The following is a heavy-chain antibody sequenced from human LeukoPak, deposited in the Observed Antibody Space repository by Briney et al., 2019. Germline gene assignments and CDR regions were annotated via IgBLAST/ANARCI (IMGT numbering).Heavy chain of an antibody. D-gene: IGHD3-22*01. CDR3: ARQTFYYDSSGTYYFDY. CDR1: GFIFSNYG. V-gene: IGHV3-48*03. Sequence: LTGGSLRLSCTASGFIFSNYGVNWVRRAPGKGLEWISYISGSGSDTYYADSVKGRFTISRDNAKNSLYLQMNSLRGEDTAVYYCARQTFYYDSSGTYYFDYWGQGTLVTVSS. J-gene: IGHJ4*02. CDR2: ISGSGSDT.